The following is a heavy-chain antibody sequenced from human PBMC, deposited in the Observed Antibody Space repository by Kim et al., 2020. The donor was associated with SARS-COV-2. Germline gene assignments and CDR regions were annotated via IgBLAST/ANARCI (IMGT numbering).Heavy chain of an antibody. Sequence: SHADPVKGRFTTSRDNSKNALYLQMNSLRADDTAVYYGATTHFYGLYVWGQGTTVTVSS. CDR3: ATTHFYGLYV. V-gene: IGHV3-11*01. D-gene: IGHD3-3*02. J-gene: IGHJ6*02.